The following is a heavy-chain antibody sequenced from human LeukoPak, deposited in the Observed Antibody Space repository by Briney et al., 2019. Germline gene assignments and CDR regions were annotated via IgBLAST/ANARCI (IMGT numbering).Heavy chain of an antibody. CDR3: ARDPKNFYDSKFDYFHMDV. CDR2: MNPNSGNT. CDR1: GYTFTSYD. Sequence: ASVKVSCKASGYTFTSYDINWVRQATGQGLEWMGWMNPNSGNTGYAQKFQGRVTITRNTSISTAYMELSSLSSDDTAVYYCARDPKNFYDSKFDYFHMDVWGKGATVTISS. D-gene: IGHD3-22*01. V-gene: IGHV1-8*03. J-gene: IGHJ6*03.